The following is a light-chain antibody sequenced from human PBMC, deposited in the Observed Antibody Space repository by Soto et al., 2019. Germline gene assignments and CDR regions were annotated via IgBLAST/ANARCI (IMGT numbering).Light chain of an antibody. J-gene: IGKJ4*01. CDR3: LHQNSYLALS. CDR1: QSIRND. CDR2: AAS. V-gene: IGKV1-17*01. Sequence: DIQMTQSPSSLSASVGDRVTITCRASQSIRNDLGWYQQKSGKAPRRLIYAASTLQTGVPSRFSGSGSGREFTLTISGLQPEDFATYYCLHQNSYLALSFSGGTKVE.